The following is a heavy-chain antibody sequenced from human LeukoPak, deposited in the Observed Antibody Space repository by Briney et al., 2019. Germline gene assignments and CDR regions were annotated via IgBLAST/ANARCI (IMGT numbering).Heavy chain of an antibody. CDR1: GFTFSIHA. CDR3: AKGMGIQLERRGTGYYFDY. J-gene: IGHJ4*02. Sequence: GGSLRLSCAASGFTFSIHAMSWVRPAPGKGLEWVSSITGSVGSTYYADSVKGRLTISRDNSKNTLYLQMNNLRAEDTAVYYCAKGMGIQLERRGTGYYFDYWGQGTPVTVSS. D-gene: IGHD1-1*01. V-gene: IGHV3-23*01. CDR2: ITGSVGST.